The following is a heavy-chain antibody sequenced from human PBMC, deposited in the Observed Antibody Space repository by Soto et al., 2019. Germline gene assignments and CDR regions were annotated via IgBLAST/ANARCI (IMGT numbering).Heavy chain of an antibody. V-gene: IGHV1-69*02. CDR2: IIPILGIA. CDR1: GGTFSSYT. J-gene: IGHJ4*02. Sequence: ASVKVSCKASGGTFSSYTISWVRQAPGQGLEWMGRIIPILGIANYAQKFQGRVTITADKSTSTAYMELSSLRSEGTAVYYCARWIPMPKPPPYFVYRCQRPLVTVSS. D-gene: IGHD2-2*01. CDR3: ARWIPMPKPPPYFVY.